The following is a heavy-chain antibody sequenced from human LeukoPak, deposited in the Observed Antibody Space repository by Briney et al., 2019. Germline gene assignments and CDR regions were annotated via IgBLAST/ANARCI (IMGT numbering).Heavy chain of an antibody. V-gene: IGHV3-23*01. CDR2: ISGSSGST. CDR3: VKDRYDYVWGSYRLGAFDY. CDR1: RFTFSSYA. J-gene: IGHJ4*02. D-gene: IGHD3-16*02. Sequence: GGSLRLSCAASRFTFSSYAMSWVRQTPGKGLEWVSAISGSSGSTYYADSVKGRFTISRDNSKNTLYLQMNSLRAEDTAVYYCVKDRYDYVWGSYRLGAFDYWGQGTLVTVSS.